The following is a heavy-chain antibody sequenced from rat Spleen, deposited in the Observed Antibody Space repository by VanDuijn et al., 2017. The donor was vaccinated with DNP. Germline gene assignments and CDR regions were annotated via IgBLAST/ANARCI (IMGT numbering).Heavy chain of an antibody. Sequence: EVQLVESGGDLVQPGRSLKLSCVASGFTFNNYWMAWIRQVPGQGLEWITSITGSGGSTYYPESVKGRFTISRDNAENTLYLQMTSLRSEDMATYYCARWYNSGYYFDYWGQGVMVTVSS. V-gene: IGHV5-31*01. CDR1: GFTFNNYW. CDR3: ARWYNSGYYFDY. J-gene: IGHJ2*01. D-gene: IGHD4-3*01. CDR2: ITGSGGST.